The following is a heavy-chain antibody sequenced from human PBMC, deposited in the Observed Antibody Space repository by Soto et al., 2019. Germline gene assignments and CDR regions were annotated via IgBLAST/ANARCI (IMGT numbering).Heavy chain of an antibody. CDR2: IYSGCST. CDR1: GFTVSSNY. CDR3: ARDVDTAIGWGMDV. D-gene: IGHD5-18*01. V-gene: IGHV3-66*01. Sequence: GGSLRLSCAASGFTVSSNYMSWVRQAPGKGLEWVSVIYSGCSTYYADSVKGRFTISRDNSKNTLYLQMNSLRAEDTAVYYCARDVDTAIGWGMDVWGQGTTVTVSS. J-gene: IGHJ6*02.